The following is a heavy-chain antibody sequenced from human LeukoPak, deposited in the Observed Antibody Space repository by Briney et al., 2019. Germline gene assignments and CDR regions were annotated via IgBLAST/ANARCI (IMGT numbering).Heavy chain of an antibody. D-gene: IGHD3-22*01. CDR2: IYYSGST. Sequence: PSETLSLTCTVSGGSISTGDYYWSCIRQPPGKGLEYIGYIYYSGSTYYNPSLKSRITISVDTSKNQFSLKLSSVPAADTAVYYCAVGHYYHSSGYLFDSWGQGTLVTVSS. J-gene: IGHJ4*02. CDR3: AVGHYYHSSGYLFDS. CDR1: GGSISTGDYY. V-gene: IGHV4-30-4*01.